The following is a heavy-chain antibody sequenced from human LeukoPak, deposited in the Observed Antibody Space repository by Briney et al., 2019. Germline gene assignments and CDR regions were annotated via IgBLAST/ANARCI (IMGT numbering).Heavy chain of an antibody. J-gene: IGHJ4*02. D-gene: IGHD5-12*01. CDR3: AKGGGGYDLYFDY. CDR1: GVTFSSYA. V-gene: IGHV3-23*01. Sequence: GGSLRLSCAASGVTFSSYAMSWVRQAPGKGLEWVSAISGSGGSTYYADSVKGRFTISRDNSKHTLYLQMNSLRAEDTAVYYCAKGGGGYDLYFDYWGQGTLVTVSS. CDR2: ISGSGGST.